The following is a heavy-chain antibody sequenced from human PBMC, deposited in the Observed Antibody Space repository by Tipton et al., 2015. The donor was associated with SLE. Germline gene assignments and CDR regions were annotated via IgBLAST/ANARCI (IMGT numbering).Heavy chain of an antibody. D-gene: IGHD6-13*01. J-gene: IGHJ4*02. CDR2: IYSGGST. V-gene: IGHV3-66*02. Sequence: SLRLSCAASGFTVSSNYMSWVRQAPGKGLEWVSVIYSGGSTYYADSVKGRFTISRDNSKNTLYLQMNSLRAEDTAVHYCARDRGSSWFFFDYWGQGTLVTVSS. CDR3: ARDRGSSWFFFDY. CDR1: GFTVSSNY.